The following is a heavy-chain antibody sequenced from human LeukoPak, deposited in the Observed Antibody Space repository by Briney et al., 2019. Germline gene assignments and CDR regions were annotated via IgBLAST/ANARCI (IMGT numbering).Heavy chain of an antibody. J-gene: IGHJ3*01. Sequence: ASSVEVSCKASGGTFSSYAISWVRQAPGQGLQWMGGIIPIVGTANYAQKFQGRVTITADESTRTAYMELMSLRSEDTAVYYCASSITPDPPADWGQGTMVTVSS. CDR3: ASSITPDPPAD. V-gene: IGHV1-69*01. D-gene: IGHD5-24*01. CDR2: IIPIVGTA. CDR1: GGTFSSYA.